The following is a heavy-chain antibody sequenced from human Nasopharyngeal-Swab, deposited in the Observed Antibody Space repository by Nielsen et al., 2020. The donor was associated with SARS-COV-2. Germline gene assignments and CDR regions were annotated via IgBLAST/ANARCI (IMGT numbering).Heavy chain of an antibody. D-gene: IGHD4-17*01. CDR2: IYYSGST. V-gene: IGHV4-59*01. J-gene: IGHJ6*02. Sequence: SETLSLTCTVSGGSISSYYWSWIRQPPGKGLEWIGYIYYSGSTNYNPSLKSRVTISVDTSKNQFSLKLSSVTAADTAVYYCARDTSTVTNVGGMDVWGQGTTVTVSS. CDR1: GGSISSYY. CDR3: ARDTSTVTNVGGMDV.